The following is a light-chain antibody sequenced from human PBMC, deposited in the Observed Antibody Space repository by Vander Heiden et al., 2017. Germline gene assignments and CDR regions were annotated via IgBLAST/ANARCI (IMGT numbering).Light chain of an antibody. CDR2: GNS. Sequence: QSVLTQPPSVSGAPGQRVTIPCPGSSSNIGGGYDVTWYHQPPGTAHKLLIFGNSNRPSGVPDRFSGSKSGTSASLAITGLRAEDEADYYCQSYDSSLSGSVFGGGTKLTVL. CDR3: QSYDSSLSGSV. J-gene: IGLJ2*01. CDR1: SSNIGGGYD. V-gene: IGLV1-40*01.